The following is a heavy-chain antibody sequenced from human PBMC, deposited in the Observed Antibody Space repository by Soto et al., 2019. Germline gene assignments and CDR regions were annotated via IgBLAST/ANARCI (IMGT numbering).Heavy chain of an antibody. J-gene: IGHJ5*02. V-gene: IGHV4-30-4*01. CDR3: ARGYGDYGDWFDP. D-gene: IGHD4-17*01. Sequence: QVQLQESGPGLVKPSQTLSLTCTVSGASISGGDAYWSWIRQPPGKGLEWIGYIYYTGSTYHNPSLKSRLILSVATSKNQFSLRLSSVTAADTAVYFCARGYGDYGDWFDPWGQGTLVTVSS. CDR2: IYYTGST. CDR1: GASISGGDAY.